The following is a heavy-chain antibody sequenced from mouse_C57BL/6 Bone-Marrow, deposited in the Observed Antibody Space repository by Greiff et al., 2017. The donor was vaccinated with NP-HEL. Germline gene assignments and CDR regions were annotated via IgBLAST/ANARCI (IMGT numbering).Heavy chain of an antibody. V-gene: IGHV14-3*01. J-gene: IGHJ3*01. CDR2: IDPANGNT. Sequence: VQLQHSVAELVRPGASVKLSCTASGFNIKNTYMHWVKQRPEQGLEWIGRIDPANGNTKYAPKFQGKATITADTSSNTAYLQRSSLTSEDTAIYYCARWELGHLAWFAYWGQGTLVTVSA. D-gene: IGHD4-1*01. CDR3: ARWELGHLAWFAY. CDR1: GFNIKNTY.